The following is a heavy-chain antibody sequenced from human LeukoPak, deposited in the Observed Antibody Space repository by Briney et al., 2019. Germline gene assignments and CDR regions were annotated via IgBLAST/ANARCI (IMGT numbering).Heavy chain of an antibody. CDR1: GYTFTSYG. V-gene: IGHV1-18*01. J-gene: IGHJ4*02. CDR3: ARDTAGWLQPTQIVY. D-gene: IGHD5-24*01. Sequence: ASVKVSCKASGYTFTSYGISWVRQAPGQGLEWMGWISAYNGNTNYAQKLQGRVTMTTDTSTSTAYMELRSLRSDDTAVYYCARDTAGWLQPTQIVYWGQGTLVTVSS. CDR2: ISAYNGNT.